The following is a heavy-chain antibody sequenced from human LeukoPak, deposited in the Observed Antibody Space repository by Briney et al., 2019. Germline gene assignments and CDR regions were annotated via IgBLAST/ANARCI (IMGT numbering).Heavy chain of an antibody. J-gene: IGHJ4*02. D-gene: IGHD4-17*01. CDR3: ARLGSTVTHFDY. V-gene: IGHV3-66*01. CDR2: LYSGGGT. Sequence: GGSLRLSCAASGFTVSSNYMSWVRQPPGKGLEWVSVLYSGGGTYYADSVKGRFTISRDNPRNTLYLQMNSLRAGDTAVYFCARLGSTVTHFDYWGQGTLVTVS. CDR1: GFTVSSNY.